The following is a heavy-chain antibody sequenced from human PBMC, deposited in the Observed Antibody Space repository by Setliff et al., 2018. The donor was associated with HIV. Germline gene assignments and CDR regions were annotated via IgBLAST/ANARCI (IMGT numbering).Heavy chain of an antibody. D-gene: IGHD2-8*02. CDR1: GFSLDIYQFN. Sequence: SGPTLVNPTQTLRLTCNISGFSLDIYQFNWGWSRQTPGKAPEWLALIYWNGDKKYNPSLRNRITIPEDNSIKQVVLTMTNMDPVDSGTFYCAHIGPCCTGFYGPFDYWGSGILVTVSS. CDR3: AHIGPCCTGFYGPFDY. J-gene: IGHJ4*02. V-gene: IGHV2-5*01. CDR2: IYWNGDK.